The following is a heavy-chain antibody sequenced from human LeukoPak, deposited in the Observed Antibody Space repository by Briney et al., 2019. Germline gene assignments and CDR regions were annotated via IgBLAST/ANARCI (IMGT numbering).Heavy chain of an antibody. CDR3: ARVGASAPY. V-gene: IGHV1-18*01. D-gene: IGHD1-26*01. J-gene: IGHJ4*02. CDR1: GYTFTSYA. Sequence: ASVKDSCKASGYTFTSYAMHWVRQAPGQRLEWMGWISAYNGNTNYAQKLQGRVTMTTDTSTSTAYMELRSLRSDDTAVYYCARVGASAPYWGQGTLVTVSS. CDR2: ISAYNGNT.